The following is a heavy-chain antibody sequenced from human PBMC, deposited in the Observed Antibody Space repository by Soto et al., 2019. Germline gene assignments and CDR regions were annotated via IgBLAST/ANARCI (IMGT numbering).Heavy chain of an antibody. CDR3: ASQARILIYGMVV. CDR2: IIPIFGTA. Sequence: SVKVSCKASGGTFSSYAISWVRQAPGQGLEWMGGIIPIFGTANYAQKFQGRVTITADESTSTAYMELSSLRSEDTAVYYCASQARILIYGMVVWGQGTTVTVSS. V-gene: IGHV1-69*13. CDR1: GGTFSSYA. J-gene: IGHJ6*02. D-gene: IGHD3-9*01.